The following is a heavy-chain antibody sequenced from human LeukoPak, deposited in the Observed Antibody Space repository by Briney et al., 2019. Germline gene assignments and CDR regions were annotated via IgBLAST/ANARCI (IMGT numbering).Heavy chain of an antibody. J-gene: IGHJ6*03. Sequence: GGSLRLSCAASGFTFSDYYMSWIRQAPGKGLEGVSYISSSGSTIYYADSVKGRFTISRDNAKNSLYLQMNSLRAEDTAVYYCARDRGYYYYYYMDVWGKGTTVTVSS. CDR2: ISSSGSTI. V-gene: IGHV3-11*01. CDR1: GFTFSDYY. CDR3: ARDRGYYYYYYMDV.